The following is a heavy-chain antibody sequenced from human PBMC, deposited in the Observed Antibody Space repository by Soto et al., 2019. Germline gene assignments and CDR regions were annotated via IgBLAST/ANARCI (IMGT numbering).Heavy chain of an antibody. D-gene: IGHD6-19*01. CDR1: GYTFTSYY. J-gene: IGHJ3*02. Sequence: QVQLVQSGAEVKKPGASVKVSCKASGYTFTSYYMHWVRQAPGQGLEWMGIINPSGGSTSYAQKFQGRVTMTRDTSTSTVYMELGSLRSEDTAVYYCARGRVLAVAQTDDAFDIWGQGTMVTVSS. CDR2: INPSGGST. V-gene: IGHV1-46*01. CDR3: ARGRVLAVAQTDDAFDI.